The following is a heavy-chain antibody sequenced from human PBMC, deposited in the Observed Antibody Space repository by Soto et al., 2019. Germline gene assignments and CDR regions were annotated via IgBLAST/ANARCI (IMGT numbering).Heavy chain of an antibody. CDR3: AKDFWSGYYTGPALDY. Sequence: GGSLRLSCAASGFTFSSYGMHWVRQAPGKGLEWVAVISYDGSNKYYADSVKGRFTISRDNSKNTLYLQMNSLRAEDTALYYCAKDFWSGYYTGPALDYWGQGTLVTVSS. D-gene: IGHD3-3*01. CDR2: ISYDGSNK. V-gene: IGHV3-30*18. J-gene: IGHJ4*02. CDR1: GFTFSSYG.